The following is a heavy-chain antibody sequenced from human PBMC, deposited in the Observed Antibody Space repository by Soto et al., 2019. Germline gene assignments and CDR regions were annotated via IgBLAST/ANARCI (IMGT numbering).Heavy chain of an antibody. D-gene: IGHD2-15*01. CDR1: GFTFSSFW. Sequence: GGSLRLSCAASGFTFSSFWMSWVRQAPGKGLEWVANINQDGSEKYYVDSVRGRLTISRDNAKNSLFLQMNSLRAEDTAMYYCARPLGYCSGGSCFPFDYWGQGTLVTVSS. V-gene: IGHV3-7*05. CDR2: INQDGSEK. J-gene: IGHJ4*02. CDR3: ARPLGYCSGGSCFPFDY.